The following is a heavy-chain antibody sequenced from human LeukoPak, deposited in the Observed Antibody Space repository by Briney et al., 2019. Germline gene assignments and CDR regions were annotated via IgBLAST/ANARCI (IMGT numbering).Heavy chain of an antibody. CDR2: INHSGST. Sequence: SETLSLTCAVYGGSLSGYYWSWIRQPPGKGLEWIGEINHSGSTNYNPSLKSRVTISVDTSKNQFSLKLSSVTAADTAVYYCASGPHDYGDLNNWFDPWGQGTLVTVSS. V-gene: IGHV4-34*01. CDR1: GGSLSGYY. CDR3: ASGPHDYGDLNNWFDP. D-gene: IGHD4-17*01. J-gene: IGHJ5*02.